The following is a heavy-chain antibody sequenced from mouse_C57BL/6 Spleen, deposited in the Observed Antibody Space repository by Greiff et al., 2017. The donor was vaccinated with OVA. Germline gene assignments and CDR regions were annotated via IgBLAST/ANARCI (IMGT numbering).Heavy chain of an antibody. Sequence: VQLQQSGPELVKPGASVKIPCKASGYTFTDYNMDWVKQSHGKSLEWIGDINPNNGGTIYNQKFKGKATLTVDKSSSTAYMELRSLTSEDTAVYYCARSDSSGLGYFDYWGQGTTLTVSS. CDR1: GYTFTDYN. CDR2: INPNNGGT. D-gene: IGHD3-2*02. J-gene: IGHJ2*01. CDR3: ARSDSSGLGYFDY. V-gene: IGHV1-18*01.